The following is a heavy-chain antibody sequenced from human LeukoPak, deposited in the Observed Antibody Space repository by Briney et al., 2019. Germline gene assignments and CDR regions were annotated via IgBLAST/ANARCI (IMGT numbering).Heavy chain of an antibody. D-gene: IGHD3-3*01. J-gene: IGHJ4*02. CDR3: ARVFWSGYSYFDY. CDR1: SGSFSGYY. V-gene: IGHV4-34*01. Sequence: ASETLSLTCDVNSGSFSGYYWSWIRQPPGKGLEWIGEINNSGSTNYNPSLKSRVTISVDTSKNQFSLKLSSVTAAGTAVYYCARVFWSGYSYFDYWGQGTLVTVSS. CDR2: INNSGST.